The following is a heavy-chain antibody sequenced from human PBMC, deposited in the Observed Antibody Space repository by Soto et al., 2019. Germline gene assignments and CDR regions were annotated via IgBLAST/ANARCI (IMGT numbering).Heavy chain of an antibody. CDR1: GDSISTSYY. D-gene: IGHD3-22*01. CDR2: VSFSGRT. J-gene: IGHJ4*02. CDR3: ARSREMYYYDSSGYYAH. V-gene: IGHV4-59*01. Sequence: PSETLSLTCTVSGDSISTSYYWNWIRQSPGKELEGIGYVSFSGRTSYNPSLKSRVTISVDTSKNQLSLKLSSVTAADTAVYYCARSREMYYYDSSGYYAHWGQGTLVTVS.